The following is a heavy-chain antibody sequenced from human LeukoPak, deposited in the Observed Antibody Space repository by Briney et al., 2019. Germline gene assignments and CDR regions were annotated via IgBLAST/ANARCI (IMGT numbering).Heavy chain of an antibody. V-gene: IGHV3-7*04. CDR2: IRQDGSEK. CDR1: GFTLRSYW. CDR3: ARDPRI. J-gene: IGHJ3*02. Sequence: PGGSLRLSCAASGFTLRSYWMSWVRQVPGKGLEWLANIRQDGSEKYYVDSVKGRFTISRDNAKNSLYLEMNSLRVDDTAVYYCARDPRIWGQGTMVTVSS.